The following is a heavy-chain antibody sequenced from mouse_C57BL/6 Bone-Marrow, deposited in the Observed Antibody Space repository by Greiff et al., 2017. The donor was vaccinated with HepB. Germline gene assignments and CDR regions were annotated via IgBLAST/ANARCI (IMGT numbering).Heavy chain of an antibody. CDR2: IYPGDGDT. CDR1: GYAFSSSW. V-gene: IGHV1-82*01. CDR3: AREQAYYSKEGYYAMDY. Sequence: VQLQESGPELVKPGASVKISCKASGYAFSSSWMNWVKQRPGKGLEWIGRIYPGDGDTNYNGKFKGKATLTADKSSSTAYMQLSSLTSEDSAVYFCAREQAYYSKEGYYAMDYWGQGTSVTVSS. D-gene: IGHD2-5*01. J-gene: IGHJ4*01.